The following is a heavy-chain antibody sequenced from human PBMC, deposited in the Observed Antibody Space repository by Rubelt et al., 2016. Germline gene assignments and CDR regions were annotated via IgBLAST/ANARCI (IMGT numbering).Heavy chain of an antibody. D-gene: IGHD5-18*01. V-gene: IGHV1-69*10. CDR1: GGTFSSYA. CDR3: ARVPTISSYGSYFDY. CDR2: IIPILGIA. Sequence: VSCKASGGTFSSYAISWVRQAPGQGLEWMGGIIPILGIANYAQKFQGRVTITADKSTSTAYMELSSLRSEDTAVYYCARVPTISSYGSYFDYWGQGTLVTVSS. J-gene: IGHJ4*02.